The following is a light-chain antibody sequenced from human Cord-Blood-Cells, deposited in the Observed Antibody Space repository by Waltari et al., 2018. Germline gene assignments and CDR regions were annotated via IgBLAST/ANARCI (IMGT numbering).Light chain of an antibody. J-gene: IGLJ3*02. CDR2: RNN. Sequence: QSVLTQPPSASATPGQRVTISCSGSSSNTGSNYVYWYQQLPGAAPKRLIYRNNPRPSGVPDRFSGSKSGTSTSLAISGLRSEDEADYYCAAWDDSLSGRVFGGGTKLTVL. CDR3: AAWDDSLSGRV. CDR1: SSNTGSNY. V-gene: IGLV1-47*01.